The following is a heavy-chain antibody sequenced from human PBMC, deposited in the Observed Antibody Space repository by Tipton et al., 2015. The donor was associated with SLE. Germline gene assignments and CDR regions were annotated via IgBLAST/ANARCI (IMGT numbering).Heavy chain of an antibody. V-gene: IGHV4-34*01. CDR3: ARVYWRWVDGFDI. CDR2: VSHRGTT. J-gene: IGHJ3*02. Sequence: TLSLTCAVYGGTSRDYFWSWIRQPPGKGLEWIGEVSHRGTTNYNPSLKSRVTLSLDTSKNQLSLKLSSVTAADTAVYYCARVYWRWVDGFDIWGQGTMVTVSS. D-gene: IGHD2-8*02. CDR1: GGTSRDYF.